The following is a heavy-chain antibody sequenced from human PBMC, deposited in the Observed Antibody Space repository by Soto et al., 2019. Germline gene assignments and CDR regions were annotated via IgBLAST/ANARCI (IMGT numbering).Heavy chain of an antibody. D-gene: IGHD1-20*01. J-gene: IGHJ6*02. V-gene: IGHV3-30-3*01. Sequence: QVHLEESGGGVVQSGRSLRLSCAASGFTFRRFALHWVRQAPGQGLAWMATISDDGATQDYADSVKGRFTISRDTSRDTLYLQMNSLRPEDTAVYYCARPLDNRVDHHYYGMDVWGQGTTVTVSS. CDR2: ISDDGATQ. CDR1: GFTFRRFA. CDR3: ARPLDNRVDHHYYGMDV.